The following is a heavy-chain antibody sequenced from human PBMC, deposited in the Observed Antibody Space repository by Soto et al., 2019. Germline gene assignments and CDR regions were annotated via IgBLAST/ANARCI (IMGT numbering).Heavy chain of an antibody. CDR2: ISYDGSNK. J-gene: IGHJ5*02. Sequence: QVQLVESGGGVVQPGRSLRLSCAASGFTFSSYGMHWVRQAPGKGLEWVAVISYDGSNKYYADSVKGRFTISRDNSKNTLYLQMNSLRAEDTAVYYCAKDGGSSSAWWFDPWGQGTLVTVSS. D-gene: IGHD6-6*01. CDR1: GFTFSSYG. CDR3: AKDGGSSSAWWFDP. V-gene: IGHV3-30*18.